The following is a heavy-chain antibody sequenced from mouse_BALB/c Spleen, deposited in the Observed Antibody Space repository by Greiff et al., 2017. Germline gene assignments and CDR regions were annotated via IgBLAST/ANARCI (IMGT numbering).Heavy chain of an antibody. Sequence: VQLVESGAELVKPGASVKLSCKASGYTFTSYYMYWVKQRPGQGLEWIGEINPSNGGTNFNEKFKSKATLTVDKSSSTAYMQLSSLTSEDSAVYYCTSGLAHAMDYWGQGTSVTVSS. V-gene: IGHV1S81*02. D-gene: IGHD6-1*01. CDR2: INPSNGGT. CDR3: TSGLAHAMDY. CDR1: GYTFTSYY. J-gene: IGHJ4*01.